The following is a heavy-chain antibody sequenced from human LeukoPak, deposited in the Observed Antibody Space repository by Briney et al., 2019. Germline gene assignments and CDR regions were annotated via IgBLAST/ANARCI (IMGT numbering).Heavy chain of an antibody. V-gene: IGHV3-11*04. CDR1: GFTFSDYY. J-gene: IGHJ4*02. Sequence: KPEGSLRLSGAASGFTFSDYYMSWIRQVPGKGLEWVSYISRGGNTVYYADSVKGRFTISRDGAKNSVYLQMNSLKDEDTAVYYCAIAVGWELGYWGQGTLVTVSS. CDR2: ISRGGNTV. CDR3: AIAVGWELGY. D-gene: IGHD1-26*01.